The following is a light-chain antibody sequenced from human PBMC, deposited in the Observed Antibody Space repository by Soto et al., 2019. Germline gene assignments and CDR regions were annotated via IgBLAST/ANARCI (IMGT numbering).Light chain of an antibody. CDR1: QSVSSRF. CDR2: GAS. CDR3: QQYGSSAGIT. V-gene: IGKV3-20*01. J-gene: IGKJ5*01. Sequence: EIVLTQSPGTLSLSPGERATLSCRASQSVSSRFLAWYQQKPGQAPRLLIYGASTRASGIPDRFSGSGSGTDFTLTVSRRETEDFSVYYCQQYGSSAGITFGQGTRLEIK.